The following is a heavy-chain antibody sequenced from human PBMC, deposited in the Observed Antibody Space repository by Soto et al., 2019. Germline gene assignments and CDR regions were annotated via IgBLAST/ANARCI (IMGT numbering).Heavy chain of an antibody. CDR1: GGSISSGGYY. Sequence: SETLSLTRTGYGGSISSGGYYWSWIRQHPGKRLEWIGYIYYSGSTYYNPSLKSRVTISVDTSKNQFSLKLSSVTAADTAVYYCARQKPGYSISWYSRQKKWFDPWGQGPLVTVSA. V-gene: IGHV4-31*03. CDR2: IYYSGST. D-gene: IGHD6-13*01. CDR3: ARQKPGYSISWYSRQKKWFDP. J-gene: IGHJ5*02.